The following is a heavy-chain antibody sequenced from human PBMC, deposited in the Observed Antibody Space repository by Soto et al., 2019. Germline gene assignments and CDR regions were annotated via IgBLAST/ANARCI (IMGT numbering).Heavy chain of an antibody. V-gene: IGHV1-69*09. CDR2: INPILDST. CDR3: ATMKRARLDS. Sequence: QEQVVQSGPAMKEPGSSVKVSCRASGIMSSGYGFSWVRQAPGQGLEWVGRINPILDSTHYAQNLQGRVSITVDKSTDTAYLEVTSLRLGDTAIYFCATMKRARLDSWGRGTVVTVSS. J-gene: IGHJ4*02. D-gene: IGHD6-25*01. CDR1: GIMSSGYG.